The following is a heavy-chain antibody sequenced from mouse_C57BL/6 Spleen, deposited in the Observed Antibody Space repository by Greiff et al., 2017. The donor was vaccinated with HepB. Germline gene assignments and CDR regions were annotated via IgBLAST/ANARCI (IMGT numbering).Heavy chain of an antibody. Sequence: VQLQESGAELVRPGASVTLSCKASGYTFTDYEMHWVKQTPVHGLEWIGAIDPETGGTAYNQKFKGKVRLTADKSSSTAYMELRSLTSEDSAVYYCTREYTPEYYFDTWGKCTTLTVSS. V-gene: IGHV1-15*01. CDR2: IDPETGGT. CDR1: GYTFTDYE. D-gene: IGHD5-2*01. J-gene: IGHJ2*01. CDR3: TREYTPEYYFDT.